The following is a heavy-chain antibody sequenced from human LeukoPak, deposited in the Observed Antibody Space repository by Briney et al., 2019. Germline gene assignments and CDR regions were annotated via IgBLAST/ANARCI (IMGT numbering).Heavy chain of an antibody. Sequence: GGSLRLSCAASGFTFSSYGMHWVRQAPGKGLEWVAFIRYDGSNKYYADSVKGRFTISRDNSKNTLYLQMNSLRAEDTAVYYCAKDQSAPGYCSSTSCYPAEYFQHWGQGTLVTVSS. D-gene: IGHD2-2*03. CDR1: GFTFSSYG. CDR3: AKDQSAPGYCSSTSCYPAEYFQH. V-gene: IGHV3-30*02. CDR2: IRYDGSNK. J-gene: IGHJ1*01.